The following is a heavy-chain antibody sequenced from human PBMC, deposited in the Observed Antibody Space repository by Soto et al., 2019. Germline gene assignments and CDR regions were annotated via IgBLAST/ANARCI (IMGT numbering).Heavy chain of an antibody. CDR3: ATSYDTGLDP. CDR2: IKVDSGYT. J-gene: IGHJ5*02. D-gene: IGHD3-9*01. V-gene: IGHV1-18*04. Sequence: QIQLVQSAAEVKKPGASVRVSCKAYGYPFIKYGISWIRQAPEQGLEWMGWIKVDSGYTNYAQKFQGRVTMTADTSSDTAFMELRSLRVDDTPVYFCATSYDTGLDPWGKGTLVSVSS. CDR1: GYPFIKYG.